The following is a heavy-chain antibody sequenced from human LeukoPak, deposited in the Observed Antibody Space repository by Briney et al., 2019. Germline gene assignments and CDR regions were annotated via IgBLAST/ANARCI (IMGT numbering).Heavy chain of an antibody. CDR2: IYPADSDT. V-gene: IGHV5-51*01. J-gene: IGHJ4*02. D-gene: IGHD6-19*01. CDR3: ARPDSSGYYVV. Sequence: GESLKISCKGSGYNFSSYWIAWVRQMPGKGLEWMAIIYPADSDTRYSPSFQGQVTISADKSINTAYLQWSSLKASDTATYYCARPDSSGYYVVWGQGTLVTVSS. CDR1: GYNFSSYW.